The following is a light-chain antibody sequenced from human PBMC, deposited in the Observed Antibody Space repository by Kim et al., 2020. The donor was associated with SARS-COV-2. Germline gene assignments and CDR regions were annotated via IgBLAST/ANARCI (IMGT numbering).Light chain of an antibody. CDR2: GAS. J-gene: IGKJ1*01. CDR3: QQYNDWPGT. CDR1: QSVSSN. V-gene: IGKV3-15*01. Sequence: PGERATLSCRASQSVSSNFAWYQQKPGQAPRLLIYGASTRATGIPARFSGTGSGTEFTLTISSLQSEDFAVYYCQQYNDWPGTFGQGTKVEIK.